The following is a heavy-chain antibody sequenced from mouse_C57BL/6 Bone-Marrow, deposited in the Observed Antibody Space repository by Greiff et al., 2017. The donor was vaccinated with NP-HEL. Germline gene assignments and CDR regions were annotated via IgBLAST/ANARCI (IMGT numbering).Heavy chain of an antibody. CDR1: GYTFTDYY. J-gene: IGHJ2*01. CDR3: ARSRLRDFDY. D-gene: IGHD1-1*01. CDR2: INPNNGGT. Sequence: EVQLQQSGPELVKPGASVKISCKASGYTFTDYYMNWVKQSHGKSLEWIGYINPNNGGTSYNQKFKGKATLTVDKSSSTAYMELRSLTSEDSAVYYCARSRLRDFDYWGQGTTLTVSS. V-gene: IGHV1-26*01.